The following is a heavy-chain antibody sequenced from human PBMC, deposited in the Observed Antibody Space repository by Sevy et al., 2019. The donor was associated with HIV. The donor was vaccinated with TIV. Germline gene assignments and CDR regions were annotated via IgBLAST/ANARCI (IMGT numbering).Heavy chain of an antibody. J-gene: IGHJ4*02. D-gene: IGHD6-13*01. CDR3: ARQSGYSSSWSYFDY. Sequence: GGSLRLSCAASAFTFSSYSMNWVRQAPGKGLEWVSYISSSTSTIYYADSVKGRFTISRDNAKNSLYLQMNSLRAEDTAVYYCARQSGYSSSWSYFDYWGQGTLVTVSS. CDR2: ISSSTSTI. CDR1: AFTFSSYS. V-gene: IGHV3-48*01.